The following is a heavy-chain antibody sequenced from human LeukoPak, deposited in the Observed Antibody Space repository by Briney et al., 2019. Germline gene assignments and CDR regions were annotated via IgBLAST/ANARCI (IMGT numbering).Heavy chain of an antibody. D-gene: IGHD4-17*01. CDR3: ASRDSGDYTYFDY. V-gene: IGHV3-53*01. CDR1: GFTVSRKY. CDR2: IYSGDST. Sequence: GGSLRLSCAASGFTVSRKYMSWVRQAPGEGLEWVSLIYSGDSTYYADSVKGRFTISRDNSKNTLYLQMNSLRAEDTAVFYCASRDSGDYTYFDYWGQGTLVTVSS. J-gene: IGHJ4*02.